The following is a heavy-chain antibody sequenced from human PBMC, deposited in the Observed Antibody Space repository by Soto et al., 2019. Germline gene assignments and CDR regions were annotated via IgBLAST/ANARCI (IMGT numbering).Heavy chain of an antibody. Sequence: GQLVESGGGLVKPGGSLKLSCEGSGLTFSDAYMSWVRQAPGKGLEWVGRIKTKTDGGATEYAAPVKGRFNISRDDSKNTLYVEMNSLKTEDTAVYYCTTDRPSRLRKPRVWGQGTLVTVSS. CDR3: TTDRPSRLRKPRV. CDR1: GLTFSDAY. CDR2: IKTKTDGGAT. D-gene: IGHD4-17*01. V-gene: IGHV3-15*01. J-gene: IGHJ4*02.